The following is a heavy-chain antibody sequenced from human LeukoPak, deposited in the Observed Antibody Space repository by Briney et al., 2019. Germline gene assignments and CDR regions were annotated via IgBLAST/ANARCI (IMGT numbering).Heavy chain of an antibody. CDR3: ARAMGGYIRAGFDY. J-gene: IGHJ4*02. CDR1: GGSISSYY. V-gene: IGHV4-59*01. D-gene: IGHD5-12*01. Sequence: SETLSLTCTVSGGSISSYYWSWIRQPPGKGLEWIGYIYYSGSTNYNPSLKSRVTISVDTSKNQFSLKLSSVTAADTAVYYCARAMGGYIRAGFDYWGQGTLVTVSS. CDR2: IYYSGST.